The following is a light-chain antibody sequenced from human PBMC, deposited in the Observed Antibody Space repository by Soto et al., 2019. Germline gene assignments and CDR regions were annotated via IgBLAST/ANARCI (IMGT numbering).Light chain of an antibody. CDR3: QQSYNTPIN. V-gene: IGKV1-39*01. CDR1: RTIDNY. Sequence: DIQMTQSPSSLSASLGDRVTITCRASRTIDNYLNWYQQKPGRAPELLVYATSSLQSGVPSRFTGGGSGTHFTLTISGLQPEDFATYFCQQSYNTPINCGQGTRRAIK. CDR2: ATS. J-gene: IGKJ5*01.